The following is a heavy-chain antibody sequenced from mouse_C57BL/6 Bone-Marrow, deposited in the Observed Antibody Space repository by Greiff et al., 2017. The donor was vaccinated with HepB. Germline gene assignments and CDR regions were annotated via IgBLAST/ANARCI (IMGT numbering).Heavy chain of an antibody. CDR3: ASLPSSGAY. CDR1: GFSLTSYG. Sequence: VKVVESGPGLVAPSQSLSITCTVSGFSLTSYGVDWVRQSPGKGLEWLGVIWGVGSTNYNSALKSRLSISKDNSKSQVFLKMNSLQTDDTAMYYCASLPSSGAYWGQGTLVTVSA. V-gene: IGHV2-6*01. J-gene: IGHJ3*01. CDR2: IWGVGST.